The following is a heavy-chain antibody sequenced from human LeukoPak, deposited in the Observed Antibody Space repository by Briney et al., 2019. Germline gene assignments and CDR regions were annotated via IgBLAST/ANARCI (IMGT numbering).Heavy chain of an antibody. J-gene: IGHJ6*03. CDR2: ISSSGSTI. Sequence: GGSLRLSCAASGFTFSDYYMSWIRQAPGKGLEWVSYISSSGSTIYYADSVKGRFTISRDNAKNSLYLQMNSLRAEDTAVYYCARVIFSSSWYEYYYYYYMDVWGKGTTVTVSS. D-gene: IGHD6-13*01. V-gene: IGHV3-11*04. CDR3: ARVIFSSSWYEYYYYYYMDV. CDR1: GFTFSDYY.